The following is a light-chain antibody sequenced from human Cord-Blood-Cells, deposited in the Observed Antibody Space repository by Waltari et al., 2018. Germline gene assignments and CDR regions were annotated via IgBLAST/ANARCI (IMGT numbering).Light chain of an antibody. V-gene: IGLV7-46*01. Sequence: QTVVTQEPSLTVSPGGTVTLTCGSSTGAVTSGHYPYWFQQKPGQAPRTLMYYTSNKHSCTPARFSGSLLGGKAALTLSGAQPEDEAEYYCLLSYSGARVFGGGTKLTVL. CDR3: LLSYSGARV. J-gene: IGLJ3*02. CDR2: YTS. CDR1: TGAVTSGHY.